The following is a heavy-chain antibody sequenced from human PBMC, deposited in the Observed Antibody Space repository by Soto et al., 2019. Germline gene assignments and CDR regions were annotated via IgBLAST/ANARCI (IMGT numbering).Heavy chain of an antibody. Sequence: GGSLRLSCTASGFTFGDYTMHWVRQAPGKGLEWVSLITWDGINIEYADSVRGRFTISRDNSKNSLYLQMNGLRHEDTAFYYCEKDGIAGPGGQEPLVTVSS. V-gene: IGHV3-43*01. D-gene: IGHD6-13*01. CDR1: GFTFGDYT. CDR3: EKDGIAGP. J-gene: IGHJ5*02. CDR2: ITWDGINI.